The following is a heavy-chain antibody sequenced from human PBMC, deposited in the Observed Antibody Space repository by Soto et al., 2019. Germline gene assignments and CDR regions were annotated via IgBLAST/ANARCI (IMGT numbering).Heavy chain of an antibody. J-gene: IGHJ4*02. V-gene: IGHV3-33*01. CDR2: IRCDGSNI. D-gene: IGHD2-21*01. CDR3: GRDWICGTSFRGYLDY. Sequence: QVQLVESGGGVVQPGRSLRLSCAASGSIFRGYGMHWVRQAPGKGLEWVAVIRCDGSNINYADSVMGRFTISRDNSKNKLYMEMDSLRAVDKGVYFWGRDWICGTSFRGYLDYWGQGNLVTVSS. CDR1: GSIFRGYG.